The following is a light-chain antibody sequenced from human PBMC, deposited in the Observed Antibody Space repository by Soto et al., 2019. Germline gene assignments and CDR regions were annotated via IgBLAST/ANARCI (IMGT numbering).Light chain of an antibody. CDR1: QGIRSD. CDR2: GAS. V-gene: IGKV1-6*01. J-gene: IGKJ1*01. Sequence: IQVTQSPPSLSASVGDRVTISCRASQGIRSDLAWYQQKPGKVPKLLIYGASKLASGVPSMFSGSGFGTDFTLTISSLQPEDFATYYCLQDYNFPWAVDQGTKVEIK. CDR3: LQDYNFPWA.